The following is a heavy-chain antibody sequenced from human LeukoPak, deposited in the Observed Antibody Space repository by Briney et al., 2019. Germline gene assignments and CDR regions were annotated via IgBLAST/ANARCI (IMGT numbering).Heavy chain of an antibody. Sequence: ASVKVSCKASGYTFTSCDINWVRQATGQGLEWMGWMNPNSGNTGYAQKFQGRVTMTRNTSISTAYMELSSLRSEDTAMYYCARGVDYYDSSGRDYWGQGTLVTVSS. CDR2: MNPNSGNT. D-gene: IGHD3-22*01. CDR1: GYTFTSCD. V-gene: IGHV1-8*01. CDR3: ARGVDYYDSSGRDY. J-gene: IGHJ4*02.